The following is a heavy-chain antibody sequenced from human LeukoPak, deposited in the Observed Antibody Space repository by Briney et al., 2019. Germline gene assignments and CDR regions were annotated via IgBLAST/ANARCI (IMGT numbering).Heavy chain of an antibody. CDR3: AREHHSRTYYDFWSGYTGGWYFDY. CDR2: IYYSGST. D-gene: IGHD3-3*01. V-gene: IGHV4-59*12. Sequence: PSETLSLTCTVSGGSISSYYWSWIRQPPGKGLEWIGYIYYSGSTNYNPSLKSRVTISVDTSKNQFSLKLSSVTAADTAVYYCAREHHSRTYYDFWSGYTGGWYFDYWGQGTLVTVSS. CDR1: GGSISSYY. J-gene: IGHJ4*02.